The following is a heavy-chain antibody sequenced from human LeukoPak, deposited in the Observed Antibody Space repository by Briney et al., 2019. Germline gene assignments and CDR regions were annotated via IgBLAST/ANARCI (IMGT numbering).Heavy chain of an antibody. V-gene: IGHV3-11*04. CDR2: ISSSSGSTI. CDR3: ARIGGDSSGWLPDY. D-gene: IGHD6-19*01. J-gene: IGHJ4*02. Sequence: GGSLRLSCAASGLTFSDYYMSWIRQAPGKGLEWVSYISSSSGSTIYYADSVKGRFTISRDNAKNTLYLQMNSLRAEDTAVYYCARIGGDSSGWLPDYWGQGTLVTVSS. CDR1: GLTFSDYY.